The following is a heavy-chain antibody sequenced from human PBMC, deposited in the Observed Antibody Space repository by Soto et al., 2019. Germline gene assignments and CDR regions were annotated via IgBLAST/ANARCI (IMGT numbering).Heavy chain of an antibody. CDR1: GFTFSSYA. CDR2: ITGSGSTT. V-gene: IGHV3-23*01. CDR3: ARGGGALGY. J-gene: IGHJ4*02. Sequence: EVQLMESGGGLVQPGGSLRLSCAASGFTFSSYAMSWVRQAPGKGLEWVSVITGSGSTTYYADSVKGRFTISRDNSKNTLYLQRNSLRAEDTAVYYCARGGGALGYWGQGTLVTVSS. D-gene: IGHD3-16*01.